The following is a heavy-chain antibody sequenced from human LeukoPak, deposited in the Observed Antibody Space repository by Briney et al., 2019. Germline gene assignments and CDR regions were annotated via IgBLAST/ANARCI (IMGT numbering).Heavy chain of an antibody. D-gene: IGHD1-7*01. V-gene: IGHV1-69*05. CDR3: ASAHFLPPPNNLNYVGIDP. CDR1: GGTFSSHA. Sequence: GASVKVSCKASGGTFSSHAISWVRQAPGQGLEWMGRIIPIFGTANYAQKFQGRVTITTDESTSTAYMELSSLRSEDKAVYLYASAHFLPPPNNLNYVGIDPCGQGTLGTVSS. J-gene: IGHJ5*02. CDR2: IIPIFGTA.